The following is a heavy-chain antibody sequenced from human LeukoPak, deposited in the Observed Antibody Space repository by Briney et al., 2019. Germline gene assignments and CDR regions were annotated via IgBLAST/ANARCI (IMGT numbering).Heavy chain of an antibody. Sequence: SETLSLTCTVSGGSISSGGYYWSWNRQPPGKGLEWIGYIYHSGSTYYNPSLKSRVTISVDRSKNQFSLKLSSVTAADTAVYYCARLNPPEGAVAQVDDWFDPWGQGTLVTVSS. CDR2: IYHSGST. D-gene: IGHD2-15*01. J-gene: IGHJ5*02. CDR1: GGSISSGGYY. V-gene: IGHV4-30-2*01. CDR3: ARLNPPEGAVAQVDDWFDP.